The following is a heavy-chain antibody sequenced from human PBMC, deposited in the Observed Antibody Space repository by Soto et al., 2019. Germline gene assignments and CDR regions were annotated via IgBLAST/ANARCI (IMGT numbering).Heavy chain of an antibody. CDR1: GYTFTSYG. CDR2: ISAYNGNT. CDR3: ARDSLYCSSTSCYDVYGMEV. J-gene: IGHJ6*01. V-gene: IGHV1-18*01. D-gene: IGHD2-2*01. Sequence: ASVKVSCKASGYTFTSYGISWVRQAPGQGLEWMGWISAYNGNTNYAQKLQGRVTMTTDTSTSTAYMELRSLRSDDTAVYYCARDSLYCSSTSCYDVYGMEVWGQGTTVTVSS.